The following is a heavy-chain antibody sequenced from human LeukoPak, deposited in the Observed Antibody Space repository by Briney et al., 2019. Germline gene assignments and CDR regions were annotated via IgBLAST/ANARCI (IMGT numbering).Heavy chain of an antibody. CDR1: GDSISNYY. V-gene: IGHV4-4*07. J-gene: IGHJ3*02. CDR3: ARPGRSGALDI. Sequence: SETLSLTCTVSGDSISNYYWNWIRQPAGKGLEWIGRMYTSGSTNYNPSLRSRVTMSVDTSKNQFPLKLSSVTAADTAVYYCARPGRSGALDIWGQGTMVTVSS. D-gene: IGHD3-10*01. CDR2: MYTSGST.